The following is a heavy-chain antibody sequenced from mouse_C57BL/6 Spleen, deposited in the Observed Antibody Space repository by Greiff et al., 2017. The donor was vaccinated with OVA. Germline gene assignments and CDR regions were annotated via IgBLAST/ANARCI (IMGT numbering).Heavy chain of an antibody. J-gene: IGHJ2*01. V-gene: IGHV1-64*01. CDR3: ARSAYDYDGYFDY. CDR1: GYTFTSYW. D-gene: IGHD2-4*01. CDR2: IHPNSGST. Sequence: QVQLQQPGAELVKPGASVKLSCKASGYTFTSYWMHWVKQRPGQGLEWIGMIHPNSGSTNYNEKFKSKATLTVDKSSSTAYMQLSSLTSEDSAVYYGARSAYDYDGYFDYWGQGTTLTVSS.